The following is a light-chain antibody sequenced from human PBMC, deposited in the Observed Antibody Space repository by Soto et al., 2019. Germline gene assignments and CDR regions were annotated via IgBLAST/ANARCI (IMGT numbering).Light chain of an antibody. CDR1: GSVVASYNL. CDR2: EDT. Sequence: QSALTQSASVSGSPGQSITISCTGTGSVVASYNLVSWYQQVPGKAPKLMVYEDTKRPSGVSNRFSGSKSGNSASLPISGLQAEDEADYYCCSHADSSRTLVFGGGTKVTVL. CDR3: CSHADSSRTLV. J-gene: IGLJ2*01. V-gene: IGLV2-23*01.